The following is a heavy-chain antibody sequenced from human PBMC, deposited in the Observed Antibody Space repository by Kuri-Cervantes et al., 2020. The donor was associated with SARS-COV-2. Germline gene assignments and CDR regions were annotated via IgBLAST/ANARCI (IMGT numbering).Heavy chain of an antibody. V-gene: IGHV3-74*01. CDR2: INPDGSYT. D-gene: IGHD5-12*01. Sequence: SLMISCAASGFTFSGHWIHWVRQAPGKGLVWVSRINPDGSYTNNADSVKGRFTLSRDNTKNTLYLQMNSLRAEDTAVYYCAKVGVDIVATVCYYYYGMGVWGQGTTVTVSS. J-gene: IGHJ6*02. CDR1: GFTFSGHW. CDR3: AKVGVDIVATVCYYYYGMGV.